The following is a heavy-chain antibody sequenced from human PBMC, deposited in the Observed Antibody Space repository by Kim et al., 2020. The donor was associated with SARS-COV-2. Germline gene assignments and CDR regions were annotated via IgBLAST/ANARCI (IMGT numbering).Heavy chain of an antibody. CDR2: IRSKVNGYAT. D-gene: IGHD1-1*01. CDR3: TRVPGTTLAFWYAFA. CDR1: GFTFSDSA. J-gene: IGHJ3*02. V-gene: IGHV3-73*01. Sequence: GGSLRLSCGASGFTFSDSAMHWVRRASGKGLEWVGRIRSKVNGYATAYSASVRGRFTISRDDSRNTAYLQMNSLKTEDTAAYYCTRVPGTTLAFWYAFA.